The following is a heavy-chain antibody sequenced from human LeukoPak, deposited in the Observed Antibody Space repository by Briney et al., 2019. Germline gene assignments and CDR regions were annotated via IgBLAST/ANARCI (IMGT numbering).Heavy chain of an antibody. V-gene: IGHV3-23*01. CDR2: ISGSGGAI. CDR1: GLIFRSYA. D-gene: IGHD3-9*01. Sequence: GGSLRLSCAASGLIFRSYAMSWVRQAPEKGLEWVSAISGSGGAIDYADSVKGRFTISRDNSENTMDLQMNSLRAEDTAVYYCAKDLYYDLLMGTFDHWGQGTLVTVSS. CDR3: AKDLYYDLLMGTFDH. J-gene: IGHJ4*02.